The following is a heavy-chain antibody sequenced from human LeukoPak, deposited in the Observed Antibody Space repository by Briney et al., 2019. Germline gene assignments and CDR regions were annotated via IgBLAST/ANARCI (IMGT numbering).Heavy chain of an antibody. CDR2: TKQVGSEK. Sequence: PGGALRLSGACSGFTFIRYRMSWLRQAPVKEVEWVANTKQVGSEKYSVDAVKGRFPIPRDNAKNSLYLQMNSLRAEYTAVYYWARGNLLWLPAYFDYRGQGTLVTVSS. J-gene: IGHJ4*01. V-gene: IGHV3-7*01. D-gene: IGHD5-12*01. CDR1: GFTFIRYR. CDR3: ARGNLLWLPAYFDY.